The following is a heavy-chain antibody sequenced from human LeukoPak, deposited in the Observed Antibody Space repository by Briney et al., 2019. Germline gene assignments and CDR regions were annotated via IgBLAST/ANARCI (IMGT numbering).Heavy chain of an antibody. CDR1: GYTFTGYY. D-gene: IGHD5-24*01. J-gene: IGHJ6*02. V-gene: IGHV1-2*04. CDR2: INPNSGGT. CDR3: AREMAPKYYYGMDV. Sequence: ASVKVSCKASGYTFTGYYMHWVRQAPGQGLEWMGWINPNSGGTNYAQKFQGWVTMTRDTSISTAYMEPSRLRSDDTAVYYCAREMAPKYYYGMDVWGQGTTVTVSS.